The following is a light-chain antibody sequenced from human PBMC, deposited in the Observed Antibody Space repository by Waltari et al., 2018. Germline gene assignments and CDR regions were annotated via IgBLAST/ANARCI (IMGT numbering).Light chain of an antibody. CDR2: ANY. Sequence: QSVLTQPPSASGTPGQRVTISCSGSSSYIGTNTVTWYQLLPGTAPKTVIFANYHRPSGVPDRFSASKSGTSASLVISGLQSEDEADYFCATWDDSLSGRVFGGGTKVTVL. J-gene: IGLJ3*02. V-gene: IGLV1-44*01. CDR3: ATWDDSLSGRV. CDR1: SSYIGTNT.